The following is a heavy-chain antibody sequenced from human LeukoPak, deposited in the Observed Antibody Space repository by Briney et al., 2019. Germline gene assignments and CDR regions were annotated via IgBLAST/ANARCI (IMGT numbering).Heavy chain of an antibody. CDR1: GFTFSSYG. CDR3: ASLYSGVYSSGWYFDY. D-gene: IGHD6-19*01. V-gene: IGHV3-23*01. CDR2: ICGIGCNM. J-gene: IGHJ4*02. Sequence: GGSLRLSCAASGFTFSSYGMSWVRQAPGKGLEWVPAICGIGCNMYYADSGKGRLPISRVNSKNQLYLQMSGLSAHDTAVYYCASLYSGVYSSGWYFDYWGQGTLVTVSS.